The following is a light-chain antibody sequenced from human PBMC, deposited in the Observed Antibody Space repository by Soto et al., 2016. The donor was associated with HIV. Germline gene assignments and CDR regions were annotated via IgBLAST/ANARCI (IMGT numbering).Light chain of an antibody. CDR3: QVWDNSDDYYV. J-gene: IGLJ1*01. V-gene: IGLV3-21*01. CDR1: NIGSKS. CDR2: DDR. Sequence: SYELTQPPSVSVAPGKTATITCGGNNIGSKSVHWYRQKPGQAPVLVVYDDRDRPSGIPERFSGSNSGNTATLTTTWVEAGDEADYYCQVWDNSDDYYVFGTGTKVTVL.